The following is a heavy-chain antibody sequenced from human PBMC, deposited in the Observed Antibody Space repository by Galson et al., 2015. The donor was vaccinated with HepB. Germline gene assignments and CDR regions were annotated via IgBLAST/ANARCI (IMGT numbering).Heavy chain of an antibody. J-gene: IGHJ4*02. CDR3: ARDPIYVDTAMVSDLYF. CDR1: TFIFSTYS. D-gene: IGHD5-18*01. Sequence: SLRLSCAASTFIFSTYSMNWVRQAPGKGLEWVSYISSSSTTIYYADSVKGRFTISRDNAKNSLYLQMNSLRAEDTAVYYCARDPIYVDTAMVSDLYFWGQGTLVTVSS. V-gene: IGHV3-48*04. CDR2: ISSSSTTI.